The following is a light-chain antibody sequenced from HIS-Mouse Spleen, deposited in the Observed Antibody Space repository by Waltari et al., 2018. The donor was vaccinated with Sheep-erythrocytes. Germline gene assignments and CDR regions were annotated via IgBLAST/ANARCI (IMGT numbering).Light chain of an antibody. V-gene: IGKV1-9*01. CDR2: AAS. J-gene: IGKJ4*01. Sequence: DIQLTQSPSFLSASVGDRVTITCRASQGISSYLAWYQQKPGKAPKLLIYAASTLQSGVPSGFSGSGSGTEFTLTISSLQPEDFATYYCQQLNSYPPRVTFGGGTKVEIK. CDR3: QQLNSYPPRVT. CDR1: QGISSY.